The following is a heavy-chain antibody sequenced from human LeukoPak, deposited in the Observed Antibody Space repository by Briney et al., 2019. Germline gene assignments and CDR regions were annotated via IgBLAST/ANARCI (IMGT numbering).Heavy chain of an antibody. Sequence: GASVKVSCKASGYTFTGYYMHWVRQAPGQGLEWMGWINPNSGGTNYAQKFQGRVTMTKDTSISTVYMEVSRLRSDDTAVYYCARDLYYYDSSGSDWAFDYWGQGTLVTVSS. D-gene: IGHD3-22*01. CDR1: GYTFTGYY. V-gene: IGHV1-2*02. CDR3: ARDLYYYDSSGSDWAFDY. J-gene: IGHJ4*02. CDR2: INPNSGGT.